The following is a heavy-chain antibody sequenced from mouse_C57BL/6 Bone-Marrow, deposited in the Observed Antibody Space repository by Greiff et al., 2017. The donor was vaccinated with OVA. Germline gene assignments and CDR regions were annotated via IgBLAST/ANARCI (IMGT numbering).Heavy chain of an antibody. D-gene: IGHD1-3*01. J-gene: IGHJ3*01. CDR2: VDPNSGGT. CDR3: AREGDLILFSAWFAY. Sequence: VQLQQPGAELVKPGASVKLSCKASGYTFTSYWMHWVKQRPGRGLEWIGRVDPNSGGTKYNEKFKGKATLTVDKPSSTAYMQLRSLTSADSAVYYCAREGDLILFSAWFAYWGQGTLVTVSA. CDR1: GYTFTSYW. V-gene: IGHV1-72*01.